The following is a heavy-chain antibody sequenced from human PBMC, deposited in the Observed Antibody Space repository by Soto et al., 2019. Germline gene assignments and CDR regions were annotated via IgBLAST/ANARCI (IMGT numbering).Heavy chain of an antibody. V-gene: IGHV3-11*01. J-gene: IGHJ4*02. D-gene: IGHD3-22*01. Sequence: PGGSLRLSCAASGFTFSDYYMSWIRQAPGKGLEWISYISAGGGSTIYYADSVKGRFTISRDNARNSLDLRMNSLRGEDTAVYYCARQRGYYDSSGLDYWGQGALVTVSS. CDR2: ISAGGGSTI. CDR3: ARQRGYYDSSGLDY. CDR1: GFTFSDYY.